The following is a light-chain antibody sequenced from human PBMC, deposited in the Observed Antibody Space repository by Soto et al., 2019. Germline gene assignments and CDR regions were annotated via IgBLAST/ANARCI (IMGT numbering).Light chain of an antibody. Sequence: DIQMTQSPSSLSASVGDSVTISCRASQRVNTYLNWYQQKAAEAPTLLMTAASNLQSRVQSRCSRGGSGTDIVLTINHLQSEDFATYYWQQSYGTPLTFGGGTKVEMK. V-gene: IGKV1-39*01. CDR3: QQSYGTPLT. CDR1: QRVNTY. J-gene: IGKJ4*01. CDR2: AAS.